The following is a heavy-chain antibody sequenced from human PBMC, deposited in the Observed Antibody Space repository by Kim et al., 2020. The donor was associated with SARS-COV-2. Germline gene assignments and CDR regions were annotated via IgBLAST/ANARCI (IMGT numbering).Heavy chain of an antibody. CDR2: ISTTSSYT. J-gene: IGHJ6*02. V-gene: IGHV3-11*06. Sequence: GGSLRLSCEASGFTFSDHYMSWIRQAPGKGLEWVSYISTTSSYTDYADSVKGRFSISRDNAKNSLYLQMNSLGAEDTAVYYCTRGHYGLDVWGQGSTVTVSS. CDR1: GFTFSDHY. CDR3: TRGHYGLDV.